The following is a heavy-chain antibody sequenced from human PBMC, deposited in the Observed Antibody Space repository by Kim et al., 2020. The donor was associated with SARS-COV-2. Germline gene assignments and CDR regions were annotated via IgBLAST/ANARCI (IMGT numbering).Heavy chain of an antibody. V-gene: IGHV3-23*01. CDR3: AKESYPYYYGSGNLDLFDY. CDR2: ISGSGGST. J-gene: IGHJ4*02. CDR1: GFTFSSYA. D-gene: IGHD3-10*01. Sequence: GGSLRLSCAASGFTFSSYAMSWVRQAPGKGLEWVSAISGSGGSTYYADSVKGRFTISRDNSKNTLYLQMNSLRAEDTAVYYCAKESYPYYYGSGNLDLFDYWGQGTLVTVSS.